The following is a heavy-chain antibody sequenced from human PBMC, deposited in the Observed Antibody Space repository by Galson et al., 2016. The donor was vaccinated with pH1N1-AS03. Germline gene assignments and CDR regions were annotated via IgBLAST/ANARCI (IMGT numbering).Heavy chain of an antibody. V-gene: IGHV4-59*08. Sequence: SETLSLTCTVSGVSISRYHWSWIRQAPGKGLEFLGFMSDTGGPGYNPSLKSRLAMSVDTSRNQFSLRLNSVTAADTAVYYCARHDYGDYVGWFDPWGQGTLVTVSS. CDR1: GVSISRYH. CDR3: ARHDYGDYVGWFDP. CDR2: MSDTGGP. J-gene: IGHJ5*02. D-gene: IGHD4-17*01.